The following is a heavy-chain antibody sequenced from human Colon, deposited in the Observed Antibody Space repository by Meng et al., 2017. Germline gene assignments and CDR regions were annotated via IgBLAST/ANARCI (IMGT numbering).Heavy chain of an antibody. CDR2: IYPGDSDT. Sequence: GEPLKISCKGSGYSFTSYWIGWVRQMPGKGLEWMGIIYPGDSDTRYSPSFQGQVTISADKSISTAYLQWSSLKASDTAMYYCARHPNVDTAMVRSGNYYYYGMDVWGQGTTVTVSS. J-gene: IGHJ6*02. CDR1: GYSFTSYW. CDR3: ARHPNVDTAMVRSGNYYYYGMDV. V-gene: IGHV5-51*01. D-gene: IGHD5-18*01.